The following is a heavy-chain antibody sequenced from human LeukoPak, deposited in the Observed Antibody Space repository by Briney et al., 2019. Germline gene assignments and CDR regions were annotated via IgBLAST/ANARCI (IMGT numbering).Heavy chain of an antibody. D-gene: IGHD5-18*01. CDR2: ISSSSSYI. CDR3: ARDRGYSYFGY. J-gene: IGHJ4*02. Sequence: GGSLRLSCAASGFTFSSYSMNWVRQAPGKGLEWVSSISSSSSYIYYADLVKGRFTISRDNAKNSLYLQMNSLRAEDTAVYYCARDRGYSYFGYWGQGTLVTVSS. V-gene: IGHV3-21*01. CDR1: GFTFSSYS.